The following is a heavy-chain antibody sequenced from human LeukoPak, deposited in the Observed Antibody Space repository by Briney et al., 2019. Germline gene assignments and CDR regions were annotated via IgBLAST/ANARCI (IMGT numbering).Heavy chain of an antibody. J-gene: IGHJ4*02. D-gene: IGHD1-26*01. Sequence: SETLSLTCTVSGGSLQSNHWAWIRQPAGKGLEWIGRLHVSGNTNCNPSLKSRVTISVDTSKNRFSLKMTSATAADTAVYFCARDPLRSSFDSWGQGILVTVSS. CDR2: LHVSGNT. V-gene: IGHV4-4*07. CDR1: GGSLQSNH. CDR3: ARDPLRSSFDS.